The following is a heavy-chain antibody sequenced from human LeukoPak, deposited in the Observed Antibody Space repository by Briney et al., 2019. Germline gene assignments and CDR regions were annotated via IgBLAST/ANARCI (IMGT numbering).Heavy chain of an antibody. CDR2: ISRNSSNI. D-gene: IGHD1-1*01. CDR1: GFTFSGYS. Sequence: GGSLRLSCAASGFTFSGYSMNWVRQAPGKGLEWVSSISRNSSNIYYADSVKGGFTISRDNAKNSLYLQMNSLRVEDTAVYYCARCTTGRTFGSLREIKRSREIDYWGQGTLVTVSS. V-gene: IGHV3-21*01. CDR3: ARCTTGRTFGSLREIKRSREIDY. J-gene: IGHJ4*02.